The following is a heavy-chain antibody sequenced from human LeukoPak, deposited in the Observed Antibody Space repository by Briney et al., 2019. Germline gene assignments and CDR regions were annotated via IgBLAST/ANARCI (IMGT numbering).Heavy chain of an antibody. CDR2: VNNDGSAT. CDR1: RFIFTNYW. Sequence: PGGSLRLSCAASRFIFTNYWIHWVRQAPGKWLVWVSHVNNDGSATSYADSVKGRFTISRDSAKNTVYLHMNSLRVEDTAVYYCAKRDAQRISGSYLFDYWGQGTLVTVSS. CDR3: AKRDAQRISGSYLFDY. V-gene: IGHV3-74*01. D-gene: IGHD3-10*01. J-gene: IGHJ4*02.